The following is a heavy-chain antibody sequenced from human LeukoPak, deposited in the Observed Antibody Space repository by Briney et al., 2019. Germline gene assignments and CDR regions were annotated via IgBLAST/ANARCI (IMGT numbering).Heavy chain of an antibody. CDR2: ISWDGGST. J-gene: IGHJ4*02. V-gene: IGHV3-43D*03. CDR1: GFTFDDYA. Sequence: GGSLRLSCAASGFTFDDYAMHWVRQAPGKGLEWVSLISWDGGSTYYADSVKGRFTISRDNSKNTLYLQMNSLRGEDTAVYYCAKDLEGGSYYGYWGQGTLVTVSS. D-gene: IGHD1-26*01. CDR3: AKDLEGGSYYGY.